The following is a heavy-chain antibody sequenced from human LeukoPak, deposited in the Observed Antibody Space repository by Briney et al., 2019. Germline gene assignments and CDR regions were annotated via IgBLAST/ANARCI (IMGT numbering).Heavy chain of an antibody. CDR1: GFAFSTYA. CDR2: INSSGGTT. D-gene: IGHD3-16*02. CDR3: AKRAPVVIVAGTYYFDS. Sequence: GGSLRLSCAASGFAFSTYAMSWVRQAPGKELEWVSGINSSGGTTYYADSVKGRFTISRDNSKNTLYLQMSSLRAEDTAVYYCAKRAPVVIVAGTYYFDSWGQGTLVTVSS. J-gene: IGHJ4*02. V-gene: IGHV3-23*01.